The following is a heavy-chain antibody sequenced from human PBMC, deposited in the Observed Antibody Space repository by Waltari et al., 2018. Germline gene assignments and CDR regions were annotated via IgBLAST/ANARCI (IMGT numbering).Heavy chain of an antibody. Sequence: EVQVLESGGGLVQPGGSLRLSCAASGFTISTYGMTWVRQAPGKGLELVSHITAAGDAFYAGSVKGRFTISRDNSNNTLYLQMNSLRVADTALYYCASRMVGRNYDYWGQGTLVTVSS. J-gene: IGHJ4*02. CDR1: GFTISTYG. CDR3: ASRMVGRNYDY. CDR2: ITAAGDA. V-gene: IGHV3-23*01. D-gene: IGHD2-15*01.